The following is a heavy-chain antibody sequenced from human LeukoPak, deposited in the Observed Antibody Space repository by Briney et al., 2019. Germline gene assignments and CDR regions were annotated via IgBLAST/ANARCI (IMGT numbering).Heavy chain of an antibody. Sequence: ASVKVSRKASGYAFSNYYMHWVRQAPGQGLEWMGIINPSGGRINYAQKFQGRVSVTRDTSTSTAYMELRSLRSEDTAVYFCAREHYDDSGYPAHALDYWGQGTLVTVSS. CDR2: INPSGGRI. J-gene: IGHJ4*02. V-gene: IGHV1-46*01. D-gene: IGHD3-22*01. CDR1: GYAFSNYY. CDR3: AREHYDDSGYPAHALDY.